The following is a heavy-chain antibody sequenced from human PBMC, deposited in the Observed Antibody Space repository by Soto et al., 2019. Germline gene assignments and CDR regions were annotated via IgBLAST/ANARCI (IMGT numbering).Heavy chain of an antibody. J-gene: IGHJ5*02. Sequence: GGSRRLSCAASGFTFSDYRMKWVRQAPGKGLECVSYISSSSSTIYYADSVKGRFTISRDNAKNSLYLQLNSLRDEDTAVYCCARDYSDSTGRDKRWFAPWGQGTMVTVSS. CDR1: GFTFSDYR. V-gene: IGHV3-48*02. CDR2: ISSSSSTI. D-gene: IGHD3-22*01. CDR3: ARDYSDSTGRDKRWFAP.